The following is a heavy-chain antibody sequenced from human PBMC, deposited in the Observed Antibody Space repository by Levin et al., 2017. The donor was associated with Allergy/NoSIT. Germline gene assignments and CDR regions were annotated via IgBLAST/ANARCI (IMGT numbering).Heavy chain of an antibody. CDR3: AREAGGSRQHDF. Sequence: ESLKISCTVSGGSISGYFWSWLRQPAGKGLEWIGRMYGGGITNYNPSLESRLTISLDTSKNQLSLQLTSVTAADTAVYYCAREAGGSRQHDFWGQGTLVTVSS. D-gene: IGHD2-15*01. J-gene: IGHJ4*02. CDR2: MYGGGIT. CDR1: GGSISGYF. V-gene: IGHV4-4*07.